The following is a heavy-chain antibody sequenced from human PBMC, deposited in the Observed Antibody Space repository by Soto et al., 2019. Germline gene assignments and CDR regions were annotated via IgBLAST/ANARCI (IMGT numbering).Heavy chain of an antibody. CDR1: GFTVSNVW. J-gene: IGHJ3*02. V-gene: IGHV3-15*01. Sequence: EVQLVESGGGLVKPGESLRLSCAASGFTVSNVWMTWVRETAGKGLEWVGHIKRKTDGGTTEYAAPVKGRFAISRDDSKHTLYLQMNSLKTEVTAVYYCDTEVIYYHSSGYWPVVGDTLDIWGQGTMVTVSS. CDR3: DTEVIYYHSSGYWPVVGDTLDI. D-gene: IGHD3-22*01. CDR2: IKRKTDGGTT.